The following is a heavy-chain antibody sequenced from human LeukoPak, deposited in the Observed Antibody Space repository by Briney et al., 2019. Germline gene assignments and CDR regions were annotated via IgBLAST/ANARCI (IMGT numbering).Heavy chain of an antibody. CDR1: GFTFSSYA. V-gene: IGHV3-23*01. D-gene: IGHD1-26*01. J-gene: IGHJ4*02. CDR3: ARDRWMYSGSYYSDY. Sequence: GGSLRLSCAASGFTFSSYAMSWVRQAPGKGLEWVSAISGSGGSTYYADSVKGRFTISRDNSKNTLYLQMNSLRAEDTAVYYCARDRWMYSGSYYSDYWGQGTLVTVSS. CDR2: ISGSGGST.